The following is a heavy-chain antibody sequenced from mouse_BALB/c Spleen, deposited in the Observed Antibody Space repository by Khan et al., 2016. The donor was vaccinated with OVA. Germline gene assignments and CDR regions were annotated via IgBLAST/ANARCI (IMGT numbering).Heavy chain of an antibody. V-gene: IGHV1-76*01. CDR3: AREEALYHFDH. J-gene: IGHJ2*01. D-gene: IGHD1-1*01. CDR1: GYIFTSYW. CDR2: IYPGTDNS. Sequence: QVQLKESGAELVRPGASVKLSCKTSGYIFTSYWIHWIKQRSGQGLEWIARIYPGTDNSYYNEKFKDKATLTADKSSSTAYMQLSSLKSEDSDVYFWAREEALYHFDHWGQGTTLTVSS.